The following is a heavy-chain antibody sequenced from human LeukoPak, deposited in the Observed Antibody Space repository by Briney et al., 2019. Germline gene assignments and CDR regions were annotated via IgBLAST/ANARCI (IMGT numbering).Heavy chain of an antibody. CDR2: IYFSGNT. Sequence: SETLSLTCAVSGGSISSIGYYWGWVRQPPGKGLEWIGSIYFSGNTYYNPSLKSRVSISVDTSKNQLSLSLNSVTATDTAVYYCARLYYYDSSGNYGYNWIDPSGQGTLVTVSS. V-gene: IGHV4-39*01. CDR1: GGSISSIGYY. J-gene: IGHJ5*02. CDR3: ARLYYYDSSGNYGYNWIDP. D-gene: IGHD3-22*01.